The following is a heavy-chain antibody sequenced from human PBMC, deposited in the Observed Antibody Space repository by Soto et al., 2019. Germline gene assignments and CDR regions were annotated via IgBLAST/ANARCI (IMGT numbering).Heavy chain of an antibody. D-gene: IGHD3-3*01. CDR1: GGSISSSSYY. V-gene: IGHV4-39*07. CDR2: IYYSGST. CDR3: ARSFFDNFDY. Sequence: PSETLSLTCTVSGGSISSSSYYWGWIRQPPGKGLEWIGSIYYSGSTYYNPSLKSRVTISADKSISTAYLQWSSLKASDTAMYYCARSFFDNFDYWGHGTLVTVSS. J-gene: IGHJ4*01.